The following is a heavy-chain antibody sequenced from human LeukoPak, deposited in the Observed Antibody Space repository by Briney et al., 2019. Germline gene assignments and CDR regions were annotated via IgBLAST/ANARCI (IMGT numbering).Heavy chain of an antibody. Sequence: GGSLRLSCAASGFTFSSYGMSWVRQAPGKGLEWVSAISGSGGSTYYADSVKGRFTISRDNSKNTLYLQMNSLRAEDTAVYYCAKDSYSSSWADAFDIWGQGTMVTVSS. D-gene: IGHD6-13*01. CDR3: AKDSYSSSWADAFDI. CDR1: GFTFSSYG. V-gene: IGHV3-23*01. J-gene: IGHJ3*02. CDR2: ISGSGGST.